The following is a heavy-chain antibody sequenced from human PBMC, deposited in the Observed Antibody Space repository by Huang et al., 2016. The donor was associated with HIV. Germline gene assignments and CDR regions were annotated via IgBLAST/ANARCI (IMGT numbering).Heavy chain of an antibody. V-gene: IGHV1-18*04. CDR1: GYKFHIYE. J-gene: IGHJ4*02. D-gene: IGHD3-16*01. Sequence: QIHLVQSGPEVKQPGASVKVSCKASGYKFHIYEITWVRQTPGQGLEWMGGISGDNGSKRFAKKFQDRLTMTTDVSTSTAYLELRSLRLDDTAVYYCARTKGEFDFWGQGALVTVSS. CDR2: ISGDNGSK. CDR3: ARTKGEFDF.